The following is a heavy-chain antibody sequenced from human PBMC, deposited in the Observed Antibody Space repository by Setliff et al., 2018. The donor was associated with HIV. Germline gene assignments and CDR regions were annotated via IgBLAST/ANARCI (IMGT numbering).Heavy chain of an antibody. CDR2: IDSDGSDT. CDR3: ARGPQYNFWGGYLGL. CDR1: GLTFSNYW. J-gene: IGHJ4*02. D-gene: IGHD3-3*01. Sequence: GVLKISCAASGLTFSNYWMHWVRQAPGKGLEWVSRIDSDGSDTNYADSVRGRFTISRDNAKNTVYLQLTSLRAEDTAVYYCARGPQYNFWGGYLGLWGQGTLVTVSS. V-gene: IGHV3-74*01.